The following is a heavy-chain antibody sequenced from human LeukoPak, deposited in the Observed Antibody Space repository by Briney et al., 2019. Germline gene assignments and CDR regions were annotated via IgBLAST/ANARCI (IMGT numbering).Heavy chain of an antibody. CDR1: GFTFSSYL. Sequence: GGSLRLSCAASGFTFSSYLMSWVRQAPGKGLEWVANIKQDGSEKYYVDSVKGRFTISRDNAKNSLYLQMNSLRAEDTAVYYCAREETSSWYLDWFDPWGQGTLVTVSS. J-gene: IGHJ5*02. D-gene: IGHD6-13*01. CDR3: AREETSSWYLDWFDP. V-gene: IGHV3-7*03. CDR2: IKQDGSEK.